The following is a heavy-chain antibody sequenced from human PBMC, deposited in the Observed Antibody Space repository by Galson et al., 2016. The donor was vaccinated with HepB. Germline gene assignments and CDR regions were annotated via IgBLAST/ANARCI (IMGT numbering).Heavy chain of an antibody. J-gene: IGHJ5*02. D-gene: IGHD2-2*01. CDR1: GYSFTSYW. CDR3: ARRFSTPHWFDP. CDR2: IYPGDSDT. Sequence: QSGAEVKKPGESLKISCKGFGYSFTSYWIAWVRQMPGKGLEWMGLIYPGDSDTRYNPSCQGQVTISADKSIDTAYLQWNSLKASDTAIYYCARRFSTPHWFDPWGQGTLVTVSS. V-gene: IGHV5-51*03.